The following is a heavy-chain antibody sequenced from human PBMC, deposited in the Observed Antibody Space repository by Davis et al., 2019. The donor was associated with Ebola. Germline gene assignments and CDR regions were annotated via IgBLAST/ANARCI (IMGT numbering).Heavy chain of an antibody. J-gene: IGHJ6*02. CDR2: IYYSGST. CDR1: GGSVSSGSYY. V-gene: IGHV4-61*01. CDR3: ARGKIVVVVAATHYYYYGMDV. D-gene: IGHD2-15*01. Sequence: SETLSLTCTVSGGSVSSGSYYWSWIRQPPEKGLEWVGYIYYSGSTNYNPSLKSRVTISVDTSKNQFSLKLSSVTAADTAVYYCARGKIVVVVAATHYYYYGMDVWGQGTTVTVSS.